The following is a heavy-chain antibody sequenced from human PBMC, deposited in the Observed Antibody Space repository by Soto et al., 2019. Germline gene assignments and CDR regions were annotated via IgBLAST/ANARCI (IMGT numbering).Heavy chain of an antibody. D-gene: IGHD3-3*01. CDR2: ISYDGSNK. CDR3: AEGVLEWLLFTQFDY. CDR1: GFTFSSYG. Sequence: QVQLVESGGGVVQPGRSLRLSCAASGFTFSSYGMHWVRQAPGKGLEWVAVISYDGSNKYYADSVKGRFTISRDNSKYTLYLQMNSLRAEDTAVYYCAEGVLEWLLFTQFDYWGQGTLVTVSS. J-gene: IGHJ4*02. V-gene: IGHV3-30*18.